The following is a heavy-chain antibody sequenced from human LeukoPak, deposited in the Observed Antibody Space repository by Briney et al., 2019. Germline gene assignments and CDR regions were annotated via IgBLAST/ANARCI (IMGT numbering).Heavy chain of an antibody. Sequence: GGSLRLSCAASGFTFSSYSMNWVRQAPGKGLEWVSSISSSSSYIYYADSVKGRFTISRDNAKNSLYLQMNSLRAEDTAVYYCARDYGSSGYYYGYYYGIDVWGQGTTVTVSS. CDR3: ARDYGSSGYYYGYYYGIDV. V-gene: IGHV3-21*01. D-gene: IGHD3-22*01. CDR1: GFTFSSYS. CDR2: ISSSSSYI. J-gene: IGHJ6*02.